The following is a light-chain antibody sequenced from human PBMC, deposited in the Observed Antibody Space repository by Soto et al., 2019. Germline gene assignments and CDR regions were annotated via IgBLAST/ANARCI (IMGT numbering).Light chain of an antibody. Sequence: QAVVTQSSSASASLGSSVKLTCTLSSGHSSYIIAWHQQQPGKAPRYLMKLEGSGSYNKGSGVPDRFSGSSSGADRYLTISILQSEDEADYYCETWDSNFWVFGGGTKLTVL. CDR1: SGHSSYI. CDR3: ETWDSNFWV. J-gene: IGLJ3*02. CDR2: LEGSGSY. V-gene: IGLV4-60*03.